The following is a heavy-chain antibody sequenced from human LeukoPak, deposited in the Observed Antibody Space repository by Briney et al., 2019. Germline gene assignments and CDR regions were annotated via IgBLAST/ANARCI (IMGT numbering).Heavy chain of an antibody. Sequence: GASVKVSCKASGGTFSSYAISWVRQAPGQGLEWMGGIIPIFGTANYAQKFQGRVTMTRDTSISTAYMELSSLTSEDTAVYYCARDYGGNSGWFDPWGQGTLVTVSS. CDR2: IIPIFGTA. D-gene: IGHD4-23*01. CDR3: ARDYGGNSGWFDP. CDR1: GGTFSSYA. J-gene: IGHJ5*02. V-gene: IGHV1-69*05.